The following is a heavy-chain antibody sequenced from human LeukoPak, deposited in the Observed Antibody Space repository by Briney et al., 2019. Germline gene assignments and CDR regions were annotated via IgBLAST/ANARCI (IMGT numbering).Heavy chain of an antibody. Sequence: PSETLSFTCAVYGGSFSGYYWSWIRQPPGKGLEWIGEINHSGSTNYNPSLKSRVTISVDTSKNQFSLKLSSVTAADTAVYYCARGLGSRYYGSGSSYYFDYWGQGTLVTVSS. V-gene: IGHV4-34*01. CDR2: INHSGST. CDR3: ARGLGSRYYGSGSSYYFDY. J-gene: IGHJ4*02. CDR1: GGSFSGYY. D-gene: IGHD3-10*01.